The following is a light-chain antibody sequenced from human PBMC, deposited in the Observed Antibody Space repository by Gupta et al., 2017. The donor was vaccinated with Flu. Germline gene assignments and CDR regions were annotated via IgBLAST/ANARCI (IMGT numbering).Light chain of an antibody. CDR2: NVC. CDR1: SSDVGAYNF. V-gene: IGLV2-11*01. CDR3: CADVCSDSCM. Sequence: QSALTQPRPVSGSPGQSVTISCTGTSSDVGAYNFVSWYQQHPAHAHRLMIYNVCKRSAEVPDRFSGSKSGNTASLTISVRQVEEEANYYCCADVCSDSCMFGGGTNLTVL. J-gene: IGLJ3*02.